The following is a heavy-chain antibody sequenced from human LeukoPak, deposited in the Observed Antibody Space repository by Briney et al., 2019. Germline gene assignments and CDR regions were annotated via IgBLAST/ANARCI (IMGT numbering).Heavy chain of an antibody. D-gene: IGHD5-18*01. V-gene: IGHV3-7*01. CDR2: IKQDGSEK. CDR1: GFTFSSYW. CDR3: ARDRGYSYGLRPYYFDY. J-gene: IGHJ4*02. Sequence: GGSLRLSCAASGFTFSSYWMSWVRQAPGKGLEWVVNIKQDGSEKYYVDSVKGRVTISRDNAKNSLDLQMNSLRAEDTAVYYCARDRGYSYGLRPYYFDYWGQGTLVTVSS.